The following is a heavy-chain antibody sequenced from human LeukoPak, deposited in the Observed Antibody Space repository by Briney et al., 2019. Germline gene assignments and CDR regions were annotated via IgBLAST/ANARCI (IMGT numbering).Heavy chain of an antibody. D-gene: IGHD5-12*01. V-gene: IGHV3-30*03. CDR3: VRAGYDY. CDR2: ISYDGSYK. CDR1: GFTFITYG. Sequence: GGSLRLSCAASGFTFITYGMHWVRQAPGKGLEWVAVISYDGSYKYYVDSVKGRFTISRDNSKNTLYLRMNSLRVEDTAVYYCVRAGYDYWGQGTLVTVSS. J-gene: IGHJ4*02.